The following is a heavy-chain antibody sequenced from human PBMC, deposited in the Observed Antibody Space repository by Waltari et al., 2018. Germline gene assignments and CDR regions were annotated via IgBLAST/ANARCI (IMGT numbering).Heavy chain of an antibody. CDR3: AKGDTLTTRFFDP. CDR1: GFSFTSYS. Sequence: EVQLVESGGGLFKPGGPLRRSGVASGFSFTSYSMIWVRQAPGKGLYWVSSINYNGNYKYYADAVTGRFTISRDSATNSLYLQMTNLRVEDTAVYYCAKGDTLTTRFFDPWGQGTLVTVSS. CDR2: INYNGNYK. D-gene: IGHD4-17*01. V-gene: IGHV3-21*01. J-gene: IGHJ5*02.